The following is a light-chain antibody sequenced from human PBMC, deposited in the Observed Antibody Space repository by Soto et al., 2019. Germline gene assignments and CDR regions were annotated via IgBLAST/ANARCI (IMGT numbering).Light chain of an antibody. V-gene: IGKV3-15*01. Sequence: EIVMTQSPVTLSVSPGERATLSCRASQSVRSNLAWYQQKPGQAPSLLIYGAFTRATGIPTRFSGTGSGTEFTLTISSLQSEDFALYYCQQYNDRPLTFGQGTKVDSK. CDR3: QQYNDRPLT. CDR1: QSVRSN. J-gene: IGKJ1*01. CDR2: GAF.